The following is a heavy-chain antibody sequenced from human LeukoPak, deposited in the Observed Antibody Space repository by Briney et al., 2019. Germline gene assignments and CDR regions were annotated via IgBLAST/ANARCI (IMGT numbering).Heavy chain of an antibody. CDR1: GYTFTSYG. D-gene: IGHD2-15*01. CDR3: ARGYCSGGSCYGGPGYYYMDV. J-gene: IGHJ6*03. V-gene: IGHV1-18*01. Sequence: ASVKVSCKASGYTFTSYGISWVRQAPGQGLEWMGWISAYNGNTNYAQKLQGRVTMTTDTSTSTAYMELRSLRSDDTAVYYCARGYCSGGSCYGGPGYYYMDVWGKGTTVTVSS. CDR2: ISAYNGNT.